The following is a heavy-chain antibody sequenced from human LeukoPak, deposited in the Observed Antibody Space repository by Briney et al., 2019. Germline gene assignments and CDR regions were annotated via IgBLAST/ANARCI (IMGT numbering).Heavy chain of an antibody. CDR1: GDSVSSNSAT. D-gene: IGHD2-15*01. CDR3: ARADGTWLDY. CDR2: TSYRSKWYH. V-gene: IGHV6-1*01. J-gene: IGHJ4*02. Sequence: SQTLSLTCAIFGDSVSSNSATWNWIRQSPSRGLEWLGRTSYRSKWYHDYAVSVKSRLTINPDTSKNQFSLHLNFVTPEDTAAYYCARADGTWLDYWGQGTVVTVSS.